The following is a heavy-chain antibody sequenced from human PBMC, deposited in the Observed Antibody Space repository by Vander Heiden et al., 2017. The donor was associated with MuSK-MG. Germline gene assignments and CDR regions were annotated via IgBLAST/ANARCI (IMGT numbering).Heavy chain of an antibody. J-gene: IGHJ3*02. CDR2: IYSGGRT. Sequence: EVQLLESGGCLVQPGGSLRLSCAASGFTVRSNYMSGVRQAPGKGLEWVSVIYSGGRTYYEDSVKGRFTISRDNYKNTLYLQMNSLRAEDTAVYYCARDTSGAFDIWGQGTMVTVSS. D-gene: IGHD3-16*01. CDR1: GFTVRSNY. CDR3: ARDTSGAFDI. V-gene: IGHV3-66*01.